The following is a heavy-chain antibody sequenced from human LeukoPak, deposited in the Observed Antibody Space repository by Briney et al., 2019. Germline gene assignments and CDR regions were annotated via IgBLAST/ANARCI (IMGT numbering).Heavy chain of an antibody. D-gene: IGHD3-9*01. CDR1: GFISDDYG. CDR2: INWNAGST. CDR3: ARDPFPKLRYFDWLPFDY. V-gene: IGHV3-20*04. Sequence: GGSLRLSCAASGFISDDYGMSWVRQAPGKGLEWVSGINWNAGSTGYADSVKGRFTISRDNSKNSLYLQMNSLRAEDTAVYYCARDPFPKLRYFDWLPFDYWGQGTLVTVSS. J-gene: IGHJ4*02.